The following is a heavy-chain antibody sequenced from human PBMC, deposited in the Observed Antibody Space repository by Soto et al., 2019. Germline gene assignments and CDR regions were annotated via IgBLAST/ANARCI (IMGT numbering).Heavy chain of an antibody. CDR1: GYSFSSHY. V-gene: IGHV1-46*01. D-gene: IGHD3-10*01. J-gene: IGHJ4*02. Sequence: QVQLVQSGAEVKKPGASVRVSCKASGYSFSSHYMHWVKQAPGQGLEWLGIINPTGGSTTYAQKFQGRVTSTADTYTKIVYMELRSLRSPDTVRYYCASSWTDYGGNLDHWGQGTPVSVSA. CDR2: INPTGGST. CDR3: ASSWTDYGGNLDH.